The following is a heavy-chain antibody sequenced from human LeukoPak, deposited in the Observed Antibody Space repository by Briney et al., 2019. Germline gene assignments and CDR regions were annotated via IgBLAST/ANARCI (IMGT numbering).Heavy chain of an antibody. CDR2: ISGSTTGT. D-gene: IGHD6-19*01. Sequence: GGSLRLSCGASGFSFSSYAMHWVPHARGKGLEWVSVISGSTTGTYYADSVKGRFNISRDNSKNTLYLQMNSLRDEDTAVYYCAKAVSGWELDYWGQGTLVTVSS. J-gene: IGHJ4*02. CDR1: GFSFSSYA. CDR3: AKAVSGWELDY. V-gene: IGHV3-23*01.